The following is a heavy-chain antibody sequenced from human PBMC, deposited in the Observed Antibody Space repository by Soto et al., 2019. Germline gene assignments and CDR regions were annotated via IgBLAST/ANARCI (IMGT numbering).Heavy chain of an antibody. V-gene: IGHV2-70*01. Sequence: SGPTLVNPTQTLTLTCTFSGFSLSTSGMCVSWIRQPPGKALEWLALIDWDDDKYYSTSLKTRLTISKDTSKNQVVLTMTNMDPVDTAMYYCARGIAAAGVFDYCGQVPLVTVSS. CDR1: GFSLSTSGMC. J-gene: IGHJ4*02. CDR3: ARGIAAAGVFDY. CDR2: IDWDDDK. D-gene: IGHD6-13*01.